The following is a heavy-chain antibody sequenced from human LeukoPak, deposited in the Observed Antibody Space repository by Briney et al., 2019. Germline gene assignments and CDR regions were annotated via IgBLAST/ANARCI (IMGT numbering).Heavy chain of an antibody. J-gene: IGHJ3*01. V-gene: IGHV4-59*01. CDR2: VSNSGST. CDR1: NDSIKDYY. Sequence: SETLSLTCAVSNDSIKDYYWNWTRQPPGKGLEWIGFVSNSGSTNYNPSPKSRVTISIDTSKRQFSLRLTSVTAADTAVYYCARYEVGSSWAQAFDVWGQGTMVTVSS. CDR3: ARYEVGSSWAQAFDV. D-gene: IGHD6-13*01.